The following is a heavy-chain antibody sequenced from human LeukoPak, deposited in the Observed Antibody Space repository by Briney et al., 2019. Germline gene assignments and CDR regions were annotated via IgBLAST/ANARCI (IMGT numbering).Heavy chain of an antibody. CDR2: IWYDGSNK. J-gene: IGHJ4*02. Sequence: QPGGSLRLSCAASGFTFSSYGMHWVRQAPGKGLEWVAVIWYDGSNKYYADSVKGRFTISRDNSKNTLYLQMNSLRAEDTAVYYCAKMSGSGSYYVGGYFDYWGQGTLVTVSS. CDR3: AKMSGSGSYYVGGYFDY. D-gene: IGHD1-26*01. CDR1: GFTFSSYG. V-gene: IGHV3-33*06.